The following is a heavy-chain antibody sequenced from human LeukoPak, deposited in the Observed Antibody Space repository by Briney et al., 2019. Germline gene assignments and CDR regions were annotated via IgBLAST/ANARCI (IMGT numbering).Heavy chain of an antibody. D-gene: IGHD3-22*01. CDR2: ISSNGGST. V-gene: IGHV3-64*01. CDR1: GFTLSSYA. Sequence: GGSLRLSCAASGFTLSSYAMHWVRQAPGKGLEYVSAISSNGGSTYYANSVKGRFTISRDNSKNTLYLQMGSLRAEDMAVYYCARPGSYYYDSSGYSDYFDYWGQGTLVTVSS. CDR3: ARPGSYYYDSSGYSDYFDY. J-gene: IGHJ4*02.